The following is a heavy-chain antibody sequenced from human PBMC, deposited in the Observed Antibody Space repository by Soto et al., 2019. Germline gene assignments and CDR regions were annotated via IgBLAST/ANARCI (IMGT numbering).Heavy chain of an antibody. CDR2: ISGSGGST. D-gene: IGHD3-3*01. V-gene: IGHV3-23*01. CDR1: GFTFSSYA. CDR3: AKDFSPRITIFGVAPLDAFDI. J-gene: IGHJ3*02. Sequence: PGGSLRLSCAASGFTFSSYAMSWVRQAPGKGLEWVSAISGSGGSTYYADSVKGRFTISRDNSKNTLYLQMNSLRAEDTAVYYCAKDFSPRITIFGVAPLDAFDIWGQGTMVTVSS.